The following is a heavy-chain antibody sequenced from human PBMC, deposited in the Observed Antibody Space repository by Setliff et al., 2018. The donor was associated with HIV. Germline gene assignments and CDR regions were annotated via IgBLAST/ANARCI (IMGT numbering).Heavy chain of an antibody. CDR1: GGSIGSSSYY. CDR2: IYYRGST. V-gene: IGHV4-39*01. D-gene: IGHD6-13*01. CDR3: ARGRYRSRWYASDHYYIDV. J-gene: IGHJ6*03. Sequence: SETLSLTCTVSGGSIGSSSYYWGWIRQPPGKGLQWIGSIYYRGSTYYNPSLKSRVTISVDTSKNQFSLKLRSVTAADTALYYCARGRYRSRWYASDHYYIDVWGKGTTVTVSS.